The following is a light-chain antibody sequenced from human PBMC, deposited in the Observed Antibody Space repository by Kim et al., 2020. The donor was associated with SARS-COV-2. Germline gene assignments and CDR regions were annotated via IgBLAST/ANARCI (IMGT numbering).Light chain of an antibody. CDR3: QKYNSAPWT. CDR1: QDISNY. J-gene: IGKJ1*01. CDR2: AAS. V-gene: IGKV1-27*01. Sequence: DIQMTQSPSSLSASVGDRVTLTCRASQDISNYLAWYQQKPGKVPKLLIYAASTLQSGVPSRFSGSGFGTDFTLTISSLQPEDFATYYCQKYNSAPWTFGQGTKVDI.